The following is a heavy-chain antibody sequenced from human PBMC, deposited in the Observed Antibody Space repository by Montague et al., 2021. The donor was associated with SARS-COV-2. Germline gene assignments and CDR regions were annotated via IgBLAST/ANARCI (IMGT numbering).Heavy chain of an antibody. D-gene: IGHD2-2*01. V-gene: IGHV4-39*01. Sequence: SETLSLTCTVSGGSISSSSYYWGWIRQPPGKGLEWIGSIYYSGSTYYNPPLKSRVTISVDTSKNQFSLKLSSVTDADTAVYYCARHLVYCSSTSCYEGRFDPWGQGTLVTVSS. CDR3: ARHLVYCSSTSCYEGRFDP. CDR1: GGSISSSSYY. CDR2: IYYSGST. J-gene: IGHJ5*02.